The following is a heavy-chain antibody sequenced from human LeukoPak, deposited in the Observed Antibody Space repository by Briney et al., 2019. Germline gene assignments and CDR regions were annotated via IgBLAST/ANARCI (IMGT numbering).Heavy chain of an antibody. Sequence: ASVKVSCKASGYTFTRYGISWVRQAPGQGLEWMGWISAYNGNTNYAQKLQGRVTMTTDTSTSTAYMELRSLRSDDTAVYYCARDKTSSGRRGNWFDPWGQGTLVTVSS. D-gene: IGHD6-19*01. CDR2: ISAYNGNT. CDR3: ARDKTSSGRRGNWFDP. V-gene: IGHV1-18*04. CDR1: GYTFTRYG. J-gene: IGHJ5*02.